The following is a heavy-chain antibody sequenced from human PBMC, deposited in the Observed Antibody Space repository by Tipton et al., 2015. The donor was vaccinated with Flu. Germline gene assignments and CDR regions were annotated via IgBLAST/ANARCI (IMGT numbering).Heavy chain of an antibody. CDR3: ARDDSGFNDY. CDR2: IFTSGRT. Sequence: TLSLTCTVSGGSISSGSYYWNWIRQPAGKGLEWIGRIFTSGRTNYNPSLKSRVTISLDTSKNQFSLKLNSVTAADTAVYYCARDDSGFNDYWGPGTLVTVSS. D-gene: IGHD3-22*01. V-gene: IGHV4-61*02. J-gene: IGHJ4*02. CDR1: GGSISSGSYY.